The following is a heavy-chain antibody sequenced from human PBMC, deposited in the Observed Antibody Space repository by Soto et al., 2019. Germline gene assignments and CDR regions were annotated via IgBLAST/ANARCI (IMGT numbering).Heavy chain of an antibody. V-gene: IGHV4-59*08. D-gene: IGHD2-15*01. CDR2: TYYSGST. Sequence: ETLSLTCTVSGGSISSYYWSWIRQPPGEGLEWIGYTYYSGSTNYNPSLKSRVTISVDTSKNQFSLKLSSVTAADTAVYYCARRWGRSFDYWGQGTLVTVSS. CDR3: ARRWGRSFDY. CDR1: GGSISSYY. J-gene: IGHJ4*02.